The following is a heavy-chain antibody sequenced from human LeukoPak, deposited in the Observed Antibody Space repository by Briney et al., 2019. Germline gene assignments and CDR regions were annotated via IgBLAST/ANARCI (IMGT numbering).Heavy chain of an antibody. CDR3: ANCGITTGIAAAGTREYYFDY. CDR2: ISSSSSTI. J-gene: IGHJ4*02. Sequence: GGSLRLSCAASGFTFSSYSMNWVRQAPGKGLEWVSYISSSSSTIYYADSVKGRFTISRDNSKNTLYLQMNSLRAEDTAVYYCANCGITTGIAAAGTREYYFDYWGQGTLVTVSS. D-gene: IGHD6-13*01. V-gene: IGHV3-48*01. CDR1: GFTFSSYS.